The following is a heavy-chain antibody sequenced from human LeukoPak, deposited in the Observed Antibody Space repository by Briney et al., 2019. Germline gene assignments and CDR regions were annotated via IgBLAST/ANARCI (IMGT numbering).Heavy chain of an antibody. CDR3: ASGYRFGN. J-gene: IGHJ4*02. V-gene: IGHV1-2*02. CDR1: EYTFTGYY. CDR2: INPNSGAT. Sequence: GASVKVSCKASEYTFTGYYMHWVRQAPGQGLEWMGWINPNSGATDYAQNFQGRVTLTRDTSISTAYMELSRQRSDDTAVYYCASGYRFGNWGQGTLVTVSS. D-gene: IGHD5-18*01.